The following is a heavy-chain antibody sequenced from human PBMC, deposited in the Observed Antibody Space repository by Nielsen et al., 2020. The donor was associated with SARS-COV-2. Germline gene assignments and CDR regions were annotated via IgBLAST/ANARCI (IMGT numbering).Heavy chain of an antibody. D-gene: IGHD2-21*02. CDR3: ARAYCGGDCYSMESYFDY. Sequence: WIRQPPGKGLEWVSYISTSSSYTNYADSVKGRFTISRDNSKNTLYLQMNSLRAEDTAVYYCARAYCGGDCYSMESYFDYWGQGTLVTVSS. CDR2: ISTSSSYT. V-gene: IGHV3-11*06. J-gene: IGHJ4*02.